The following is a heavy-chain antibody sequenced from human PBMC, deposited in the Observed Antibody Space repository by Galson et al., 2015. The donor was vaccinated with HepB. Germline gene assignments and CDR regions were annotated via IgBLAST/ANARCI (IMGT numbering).Heavy chain of an antibody. D-gene: IGHD5-24*01. V-gene: IGHV1-69*04. J-gene: IGHJ4*02. CDR3: AREMATSLFDY. CDR1: GGTFSSYA. CDR2: IIPILGIA. Sequence: KVSCKASGGTFSSYAISWVRQAPGQGLEWMGRIIPILGIANYAQKFQGRVTITADKSTSTAYMELSSLRSEDTAVYYCAREMATSLFDYWGQGTLVTVSS.